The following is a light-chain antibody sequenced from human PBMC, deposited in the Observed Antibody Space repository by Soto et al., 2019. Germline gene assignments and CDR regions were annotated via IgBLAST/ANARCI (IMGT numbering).Light chain of an antibody. CDR1: QSLLHSNGYDD. Sequence: DIVMTQSPLSLRVTPGEPCSISCRSSQSLLHSNGYDDWDWYLQXPGXSPXXLIYLGSNRASGVPDRLSGSGSGTDFTLKISRAEAEDAGVYYCMQPLQSWTFGQGTKVDIK. J-gene: IGKJ1*01. CDR3: MQPLQSWT. CDR2: LGS. V-gene: IGKV2-28*01.